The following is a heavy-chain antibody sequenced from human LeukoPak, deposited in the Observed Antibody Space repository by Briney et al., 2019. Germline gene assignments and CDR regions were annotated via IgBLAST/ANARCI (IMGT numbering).Heavy chain of an antibody. CDR2: VNRVGNT. Sequence: SETLSLTCAVHGASFSGYSWSWVRQPPGKGLEWIGEVNRVGNTIYNPSLKSRVTISIDTSTTQFSLRLTSVTVADTAVYFCARERVVSDYDWFDPWGQGTLVTVSS. V-gene: IGHV4-34*01. CDR1: GASFSGYS. J-gene: IGHJ5*02. CDR3: ARERVVSDYDWFDP. D-gene: IGHD6-25*01.